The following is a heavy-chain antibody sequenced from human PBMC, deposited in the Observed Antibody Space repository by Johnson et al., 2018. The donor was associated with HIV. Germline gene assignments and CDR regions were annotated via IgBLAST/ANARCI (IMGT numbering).Heavy chain of an antibody. Sequence: VQLVESGGGLVKPGGSLRLSCAASGFTFSDYYMSWIRQAPGKGLEWVSLIYNDGTTYYADSVKGRFTISRDSSKNTLYLQLNSLTAEDTAVYYCARGWDAFDIWGQGTMVTVSS. CDR2: IYNDGTT. V-gene: IGHV3-66*01. J-gene: IGHJ3*02. CDR1: GFTFSDYY. CDR3: ARGWDAFDI. D-gene: IGHD5-24*01.